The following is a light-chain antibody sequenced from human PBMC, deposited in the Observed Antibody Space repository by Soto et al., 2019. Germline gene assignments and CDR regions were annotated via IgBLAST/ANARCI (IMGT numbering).Light chain of an antibody. V-gene: IGKV3-11*01. CDR3: QQRTNWPTST. CDR1: QNVRSY. Sequence: SPATLSLSPGERATLSCRASQNVRSYLAWYQQKPGQAPRLLIHDASSRATGIPDRFSGSGSGTDFTLTISSLEPEDSAVYYCQQRTNWPTSTFGQGTRLEI. J-gene: IGKJ5*01. CDR2: DAS.